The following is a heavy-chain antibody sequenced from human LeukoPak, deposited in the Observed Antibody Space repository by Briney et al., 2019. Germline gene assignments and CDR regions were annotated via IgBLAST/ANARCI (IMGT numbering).Heavy chain of an antibody. CDR1: GGTFSSYA. D-gene: IGHD2-15*01. J-gene: IGHJ5*02. Sequence: SVKVSCKASGGTFSSYAISWVRQAPGQGLEWMGGIIPIFGTANYAQKFQGRVTITADESTSTAYMELSSLRSEDTAVYYCASPYCSGGSCYSNWFDPWGQGTLVTVSS. CDR3: ASPYCSGGSCYSNWFDP. V-gene: IGHV1-69*13. CDR2: IIPIFGTA.